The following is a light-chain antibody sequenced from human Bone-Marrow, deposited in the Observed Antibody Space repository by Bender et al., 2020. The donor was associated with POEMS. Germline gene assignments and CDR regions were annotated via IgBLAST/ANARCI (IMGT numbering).Light chain of an antibody. CDR2: NNS. CDR3: ATWDDSLNGWV. J-gene: IGLJ3*02. CDR1: SSKFGSYP. V-gene: IGLV1-44*01. Sequence: QSVLTQPPSASGTPGQRVTISCSGSSSKFGSYPVNWYQQLPGAAPNLVIFNNSHRPSGVPDRFSGSNSGTSASLAISGLLSDDEADFYCATWDDSLNGWVFGGGTKLTVL.